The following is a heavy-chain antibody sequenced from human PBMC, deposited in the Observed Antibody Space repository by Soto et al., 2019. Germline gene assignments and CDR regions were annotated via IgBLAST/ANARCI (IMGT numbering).Heavy chain of an antibody. V-gene: IGHV1-69*06. J-gene: IGHJ4*02. CDR3: ARAARHGHGLLILRGVITPFDY. Sequence: GASVKVSCKASGGTFSSYAISWVRQAPGQGLEWMGGIIPIFGTENYAQKFQGRVTITADKSTSTAYMELSSLRSEDTAVYYCARAARHGHGLLILRGVITPFDYWGQGTLVTVSS. CDR2: IIPIFGTE. D-gene: IGHD3-10*01. CDR1: GGTFSSYA.